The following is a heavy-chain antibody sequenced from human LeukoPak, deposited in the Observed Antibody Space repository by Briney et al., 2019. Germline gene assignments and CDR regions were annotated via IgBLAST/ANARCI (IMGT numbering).Heavy chain of an antibody. Sequence: SETLSLTCTVSDYSISSGYYWGWIRQPPGKGLEWIGIMYHSGNTYYNPSLKSRITISVDTSKNQFSLKLTSVTAADTAVYYCARGVNSGYFDYCGQGTLVTVSS. CDR2: MYHSGNT. D-gene: IGHD1-26*01. CDR3: ARGVNSGYFDY. CDR1: DYSISSGYY. J-gene: IGHJ4*02. V-gene: IGHV4-38-2*02.